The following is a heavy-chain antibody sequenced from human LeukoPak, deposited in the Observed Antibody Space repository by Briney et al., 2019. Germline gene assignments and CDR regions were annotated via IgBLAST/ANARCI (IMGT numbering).Heavy chain of an antibody. CDR1: GGSISSGYY. D-gene: IGHD6-13*01. CDR2: IYHSGST. V-gene: IGHV4-38-2*02. Sequence: PSQTLSLTCTVSGGSISSGYYWGWIRQPPGKGLEWIRSIYHSGSTYYNPSLKSRVTISVDTSKNQFSLKLSSVTAADTAVYYCARGSRTNWFDPWGQGTLVTVSS. CDR3: ARGSRTNWFDP. J-gene: IGHJ5*02.